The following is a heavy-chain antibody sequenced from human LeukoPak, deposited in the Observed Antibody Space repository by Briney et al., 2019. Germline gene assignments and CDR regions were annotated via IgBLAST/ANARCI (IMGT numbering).Heavy chain of an antibody. V-gene: IGHV1-8*01. J-gene: IGHJ6*02. CDR3: ARGGYYYGSGSYSHYYYYGMDV. CDR1: GYTFTSYD. Sequence: GASVKVSCKASGYTFTSYDINWVRQATGQGLERMGWMNPNSGNTGYAQKFQGRVTMTRNTSISTAYMELSSLRSEDTAVYYCARGGYYYGSGSYSHYYYYGMDVWGQGTTVTVSS. CDR2: MNPNSGNT. D-gene: IGHD3-10*01.